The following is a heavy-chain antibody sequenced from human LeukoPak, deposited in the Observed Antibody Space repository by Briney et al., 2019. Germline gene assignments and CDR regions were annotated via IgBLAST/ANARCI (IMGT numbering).Heavy chain of an antibody. CDR2: ISTNTGIP. D-gene: IGHD6-6*01. J-gene: IGHJ4*02. CDR3: ATTLYSSSSILNY. Sequence: ASVKVSCKASGYTFTNYAMNWERQAPGQGLEWMGWISTNTGIPTYAQGFTGRFVFSLDTSVSTAYLHISSLKTEDTSVYYCATTLYSSSSILNYWGQGTLVTVSS. V-gene: IGHV7-4-1*02. CDR1: GYTFTNYA.